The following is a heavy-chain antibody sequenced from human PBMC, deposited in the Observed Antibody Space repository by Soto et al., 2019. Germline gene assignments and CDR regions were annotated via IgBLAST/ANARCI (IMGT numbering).Heavy chain of an antibody. CDR1: GFTFDDYA. J-gene: IGHJ4*02. D-gene: IGHD6-19*01. CDR2: ISGSGGST. CDR3: AKEWSYSSGWSHVDY. Sequence: GGSLRLSCAASGFTFDDYAMHWVRQAPGKGLEWVSAISGSGGSTDYADSVKGRFTISRDNSKNTLYLQMNSLRAEDTAVYYCAKEWSYSSGWSHVDYWGQGTLVTVSS. V-gene: IGHV3-23*01.